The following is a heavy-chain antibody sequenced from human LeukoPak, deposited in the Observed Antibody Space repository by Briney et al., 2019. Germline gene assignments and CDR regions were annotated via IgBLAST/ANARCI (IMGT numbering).Heavy chain of an antibody. CDR3: ALDLAYIRCDN. Sequence: AGGSLRLSCAASGFTLSSYAMSWVRQAPGKGLEWVSAISDSGNTYHADSVKGRFTISRDSSKNTVYVQMDSWRFEDAVVYYCALDLAYIRCDNSGQGALVTASS. D-gene: IGHD1-1*01. V-gene: IGHV3-23*01. CDR1: GFTLSSYA. J-gene: IGHJ4*02. CDR2: ISDSGNT.